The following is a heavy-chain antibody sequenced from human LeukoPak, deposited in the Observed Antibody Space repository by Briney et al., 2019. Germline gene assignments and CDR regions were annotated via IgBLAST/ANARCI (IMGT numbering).Heavy chain of an antibody. CDR3: ARCGIAAQRGWFDP. D-gene: IGHD6-6*01. CDR1: GYNFTNYW. V-gene: IGHV5-51*01. Sequence: GESLKISCKGSGYNFTNYWIGWVRQVPGKGLEWMGIIYPGDSDTRYSPSFQGQVTISADKSISTAYLQWSSLKASDTAMYYCARCGIAAQRGWFDPWGQGTLVTVSS. J-gene: IGHJ5*02. CDR2: IYPGDSDT.